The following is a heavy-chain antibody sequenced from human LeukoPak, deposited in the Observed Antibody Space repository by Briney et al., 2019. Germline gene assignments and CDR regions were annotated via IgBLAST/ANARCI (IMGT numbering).Heavy chain of an antibody. CDR1: GFTFNVYA. CDR2: ISGNGGST. CDR3: AKASDFDSSGFPIDVFDF. D-gene: IGHD3-22*01. V-gene: IGHV3-23*01. J-gene: IGHJ4*02. Sequence: RGSLRLSCAASGFTFNVYAMSWVRQAPGKGLEWVSDISGNGGSTYYADSVKGRFTISRDNYKNTVYLQMNSLRAEDTAVYYCAKASDFDSSGFPIDVFDFWGQGLLVSVAS.